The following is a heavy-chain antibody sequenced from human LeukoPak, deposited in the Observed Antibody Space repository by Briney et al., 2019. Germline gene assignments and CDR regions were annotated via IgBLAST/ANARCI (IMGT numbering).Heavy chain of an antibody. CDR2: ISTTGSYI. Sequence: GGSLRLSCAASGFTFSSYEMNWVRQAPGKGLEGVSYISTTGSYIYYADSVKGRFTISRDNAKNSLYLQMKSLRGEDTAVYYCARDPGITVTTLSFCYFDYWGQGTLVTVSS. CDR3: ARDPGITVTTLSFCYFDY. V-gene: IGHV3-48*03. J-gene: IGHJ4*02. CDR1: GFTFSSYE. D-gene: IGHD1-7*01.